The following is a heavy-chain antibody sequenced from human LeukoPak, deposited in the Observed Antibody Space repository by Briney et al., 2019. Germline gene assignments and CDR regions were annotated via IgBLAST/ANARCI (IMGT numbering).Heavy chain of an antibody. CDR1: GFAFSNFA. CDR3: AKMEGQRLYDYCMDV. Sequence: GGSLRLSCAASGFAFSNFAMSWVRQAPGKGLEWVSAMSGSGYDTYYVESVKGRFTISRDNSKNTLYLHMNSLRADDTAVYYCAKMEGQRLYDYCMDVWGRGTTVTVSS. D-gene: IGHD3-3*01. J-gene: IGHJ6*03. CDR2: MSGSGYDT. V-gene: IGHV3-23*01.